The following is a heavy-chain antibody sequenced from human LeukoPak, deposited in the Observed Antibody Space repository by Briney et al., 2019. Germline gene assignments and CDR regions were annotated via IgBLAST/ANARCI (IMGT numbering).Heavy chain of an antibody. J-gene: IGHJ3*02. CDR3: ARDLTVAGTTSSAFDI. V-gene: IGHV1-46*01. CDR2: INPSGGST. CDR1: GYTFTGYY. D-gene: IGHD6-19*01. Sequence: ASVKVSCKASGYTFTGYYMHWVRQAPGQGLEWMGIINPSGGSTSYAQKFQGRVTMTRDTSTSTVYMELSSLRSEDTAVYYCARDLTVAGTTSSAFDIWGQGTMVTVSS.